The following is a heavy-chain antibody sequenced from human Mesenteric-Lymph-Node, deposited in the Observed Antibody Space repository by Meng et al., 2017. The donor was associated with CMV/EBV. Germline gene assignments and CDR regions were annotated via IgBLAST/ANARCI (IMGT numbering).Heavy chain of an antibody. V-gene: IGHV4-59*01. CDR1: GGSISSYY. CDR2: FYYSGST. Sequence: SETLSLTCTVSGGSISSYYWSWIRQPPGKGLEWIGYFYYSGSTNYNPSLKSRVTISVDTSKNQFSLKLSSVTAADTAVYYCARVGIYCSNGVCYIFDLWGRGTLVTVSS. J-gene: IGHJ2*01. D-gene: IGHD2-8*01. CDR3: ARVGIYCSNGVCYIFDL.